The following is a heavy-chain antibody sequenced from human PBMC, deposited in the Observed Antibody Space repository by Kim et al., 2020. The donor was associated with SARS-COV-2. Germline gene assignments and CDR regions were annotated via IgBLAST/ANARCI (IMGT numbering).Heavy chain of an antibody. CDR3: ARAKLGYCSSTSCYHYYYYYGMDV. D-gene: IGHD2-2*01. V-gene: IGHV3-13*04. Sequence: GGSLRLSCAASGFTFSSYDMHWVRQATGKGLEWVSAIGTAGDKYYPGSVKGRFTISRENAKNSLYLQMNSLRAGDTAVYYCARAKLGYCSSTSCYHYYYYYGMDVGGQGTTVTVSS. CDR1: GFTFSSYD. J-gene: IGHJ6*01. CDR2: IGTAGDK.